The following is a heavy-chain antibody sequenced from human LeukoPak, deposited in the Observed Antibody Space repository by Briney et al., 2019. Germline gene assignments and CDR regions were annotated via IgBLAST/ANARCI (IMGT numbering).Heavy chain of an antibody. D-gene: IGHD3-22*01. V-gene: IGHV4-59*12. J-gene: IGHJ4*02. CDR3: AREDSSAAYHDY. CDR1: GGSISSYY. Sequence: SETLSLTCTVSGGSISSYYWSWIRQPSGKGLEWIGYIYYSGSTNYNPSLKSRVTISVHTSKNQFSVKLSSVTAADTAVYYCAREDSSAAYHDYWGQGTLVTVSS. CDR2: IYYSGST.